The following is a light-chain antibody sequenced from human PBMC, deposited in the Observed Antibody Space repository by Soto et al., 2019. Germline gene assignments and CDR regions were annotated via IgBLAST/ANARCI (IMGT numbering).Light chain of an antibody. CDR1: QDISNY. CDR3: QRYDNVPLT. Sequence: DIQMTQSPSSLSASVGDRVTITCQASQDISNYLNWYQQKPGKAPKLLIYDAINLETGVPSRFSGSGSGTDFTFTISRLQPEDIATYYCQRYDNVPLTFGGGTRVEIK. J-gene: IGKJ4*01. CDR2: DAI. V-gene: IGKV1-33*01.